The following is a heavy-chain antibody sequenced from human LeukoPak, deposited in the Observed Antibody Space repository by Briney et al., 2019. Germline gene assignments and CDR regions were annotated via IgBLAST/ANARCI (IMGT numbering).Heavy chain of an antibody. V-gene: IGHV1-18*01. D-gene: IGHD2-15*01. J-gene: IGHJ5*02. Sequence: ASVTVSCTASGYRFTIYGITWVRQAPGQGLEWMGWISAYNGNTNYAQKLQGRVTLATDTSTSTAYMELRSLRSDDTAVYYCAREGYCSGGTCYSTMNWFDPWGQGTLVTVSS. CDR2: ISAYNGNT. CDR3: AREGYCSGGTCYSTMNWFDP. CDR1: GYRFTIYG.